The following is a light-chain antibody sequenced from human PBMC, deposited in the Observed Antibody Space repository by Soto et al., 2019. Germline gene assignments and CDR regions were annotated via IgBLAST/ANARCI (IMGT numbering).Light chain of an antibody. CDR1: QSVSSN. J-gene: IGKJ1*01. Sequence: EIVMTQSPATLSVSPGERATLSCRASQSVSSNLAWYQQKPGQAPRLLIYGASTRATGIPARFSGSGSGTEFTPTISRLQSEYFAVYYCQQYSILRKFGQGTKVEIK. V-gene: IGKV3-15*01. CDR3: QQYSILRK. CDR2: GAS.